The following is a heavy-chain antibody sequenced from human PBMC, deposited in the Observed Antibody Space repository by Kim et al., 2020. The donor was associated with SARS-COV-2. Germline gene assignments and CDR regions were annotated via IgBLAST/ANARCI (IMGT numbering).Heavy chain of an antibody. J-gene: IGHJ6*02. V-gene: IGHV3-7*01. Sequence: VGSVKGRFTNSRDNAKNSLYLQMNSLRAEDPAVYYCAREGSGIYYYGMDVWGQGTTVTISS. D-gene: IGHD1-26*01. CDR3: AREGSGIYYYGMDV.